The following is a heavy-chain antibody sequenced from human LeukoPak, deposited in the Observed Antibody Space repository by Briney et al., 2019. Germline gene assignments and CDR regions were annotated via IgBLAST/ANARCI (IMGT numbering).Heavy chain of an antibody. D-gene: IGHD1/OR15-1a*01. CDR1: GLTFSNYG. J-gene: IGHJ1*01. V-gene: IGHV3-7*03. CDR2: IREDGSEK. Sequence: GGSLRLSCAASGLTFSNYGMTWVRQAPGEGLEWVANIREDGSEKYYVDSVRGRFTISRDNAKNSLLLQMNSLRAEDTAVYYCVRGNNYYGLWGQGTLVTVSS. CDR3: VRGNNYYGL.